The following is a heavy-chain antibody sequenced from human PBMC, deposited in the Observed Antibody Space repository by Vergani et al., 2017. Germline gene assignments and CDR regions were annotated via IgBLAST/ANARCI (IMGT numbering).Heavy chain of an antibody. V-gene: IGHV4-38-2*02. CDR3: ARGGLPDAFDI. CDR2: IFYTGLT. D-gene: IGHD3-10*01. Sequence: VQLQESGPGLVKPSETLSLTCSVSGDSINRGYFWGWFRQPPGKGLEWIGNIFYTGLTYRNPSLRSRVAISVDTSRNQFSLKQRSVTAADTAAYFCARGGLPDAFDIWGQGTLVTVSS. CDR1: GDSINRGYF. J-gene: IGHJ3*02.